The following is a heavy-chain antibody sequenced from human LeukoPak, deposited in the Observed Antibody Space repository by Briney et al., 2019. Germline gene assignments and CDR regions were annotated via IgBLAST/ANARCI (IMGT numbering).Heavy chain of an antibody. CDR3: ANEVRPNDY. Sequence: AGVSLRLSCAASGFSFSSHAMCWVHQAQGKGLEWVSSIDISGGSTYYADSVQGRFTISRDNSKNTLYLQMNSLRAEDTALYYCANEVRPNDYWGQGTLVTVSS. D-gene: IGHD1-1*01. J-gene: IGHJ4*02. CDR2: IDISGGST. CDR1: GFSFSSHA. V-gene: IGHV3-23*01.